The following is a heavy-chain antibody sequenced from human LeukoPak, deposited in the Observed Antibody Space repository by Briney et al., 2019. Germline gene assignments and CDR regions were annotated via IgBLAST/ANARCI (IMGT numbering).Heavy chain of an antibody. J-gene: IGHJ4*02. CDR2: ISGSGDST. Sequence: GGSLRLSCAASGFTFSNYAMRWVRQAPGKGLEWVSGISGSGDSTYYADSVKGRFTISRDNSKNTLYLQMNSLRAEDTAMYYCARRATTERGHSYGLDFWGQGTLVTVSS. V-gene: IGHV3-23*01. CDR1: GFTFSNYA. CDR3: ARRATTERGHSYGLDF. D-gene: IGHD5-18*01.